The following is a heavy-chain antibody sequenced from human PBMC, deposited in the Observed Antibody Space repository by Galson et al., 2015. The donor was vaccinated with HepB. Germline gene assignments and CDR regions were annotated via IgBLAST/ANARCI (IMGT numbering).Heavy chain of an antibody. Sequence: SLRLSCAASGFIFSDYDMSWIRQAPGKGLEWISYITSDGKTKNHTDSVKGRFTISRDNAKRALFLEMNSLRDEDTAVYYCVFLRGNDLKPLDYWGQGTLVTVSS. CDR3: VFLRGNDLKPLDY. J-gene: IGHJ4*02. D-gene: IGHD4-23*01. CDR1: GFIFSDYD. V-gene: IGHV3-11*04. CDR2: ITSDGKTK.